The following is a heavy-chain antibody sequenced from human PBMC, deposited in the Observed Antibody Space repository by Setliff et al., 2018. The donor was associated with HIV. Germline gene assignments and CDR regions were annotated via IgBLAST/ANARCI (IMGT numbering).Heavy chain of an antibody. Sequence: PSETLSLSCVASGFRFRGHAMNWVRQAPGKGLEWIGSMYYSGSTYYTPSLKSRITISLDTSKNQFSLRMRSVTAADTAVYYCASDISPDDGYNRLHYFDYWGQGTLVTVSS. CDR2: MYYSGST. D-gene: IGHD5-12*01. CDR1: GFRFRGHA. J-gene: IGHJ4*02. V-gene: IGHV4-39*07. CDR3: ASDISPDDGYNRLHYFDY.